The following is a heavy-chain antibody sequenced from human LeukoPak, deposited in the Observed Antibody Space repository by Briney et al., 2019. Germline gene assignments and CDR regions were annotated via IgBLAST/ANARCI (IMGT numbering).Heavy chain of an antibody. CDR1: GFTFSSYA. Sequence: PGGSLRLSCAASGFTFSSYAMHWVRQAPGKGLEYVSAISTDGGSPYYANSVKGRFTISRDNSKNMLYLQMGSLRTEDMAVYYCARERRWALGYYYMDVWGKGTTVTVSS. V-gene: IGHV3-64*01. CDR2: ISTDGGSP. J-gene: IGHJ6*03. D-gene: IGHD4-23*01. CDR3: ARERRWALGYYYMDV.